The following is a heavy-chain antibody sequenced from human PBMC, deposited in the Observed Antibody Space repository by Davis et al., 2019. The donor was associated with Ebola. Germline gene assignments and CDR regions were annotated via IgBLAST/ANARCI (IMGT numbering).Heavy chain of an antibody. CDR2: ISWNSGSI. CDR1: GFTFDDYA. CDR3: AKDMEGYCSGGSCYSGYYYYGMDV. V-gene: IGHV3-9*01. J-gene: IGHJ6*02. Sequence: SLKISCAASGFTFDDYAMHWVRQAPGKGLEWVSGISWNSGSIGYADSVKGRFTISRDNAKNSLYLQMNSLRAEDTALYYCAKDMEGYCSGGSCYSGYYYYGMDVWGQGTTVTVSS. D-gene: IGHD2-15*01.